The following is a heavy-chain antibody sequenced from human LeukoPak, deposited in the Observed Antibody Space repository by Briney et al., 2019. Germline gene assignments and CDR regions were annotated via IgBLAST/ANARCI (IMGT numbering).Heavy chain of an antibody. CDR1: GFTFSSYS. CDR3: ARDVSTVTTADYYYGMDV. Sequence: PGGSLRLSCAASGFTFSSYSMNWVRQAPGKGLEWVSYISSSSSTIYYADSVKGRFTISRDNAKNSLYLQMNSLRAEDTAVYYCARDVSTVTTADYYYGMDVWGQGTTVTVSS. V-gene: IGHV3-48*04. D-gene: IGHD4-17*01. CDR2: ISSSSSTI. J-gene: IGHJ6*02.